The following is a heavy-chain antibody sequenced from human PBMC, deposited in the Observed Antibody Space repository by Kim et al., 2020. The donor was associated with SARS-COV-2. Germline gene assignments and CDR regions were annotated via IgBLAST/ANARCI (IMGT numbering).Heavy chain of an antibody. CDR2: ISYDGSNK. CDR1: GFTFSSYG. V-gene: IGHV3-30*18. Sequence: GGSLRLSCAASGFTFSSYGMHWVRQAPGKGLEWVAVISYDGSNKYYADSVKGRFTISRDNSKNTLYLQMNSLRAEDTAVYYCAKDLSRGYSYGWWYYYYGMDVWGQGTTVTVSS. CDR3: AKDLSRGYSYGWWYYYYGMDV. J-gene: IGHJ6*02. D-gene: IGHD5-18*01.